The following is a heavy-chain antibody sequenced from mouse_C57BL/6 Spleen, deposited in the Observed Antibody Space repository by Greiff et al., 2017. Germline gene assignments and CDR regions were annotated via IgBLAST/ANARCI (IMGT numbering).Heavy chain of an antibody. Sequence: QVQLKESGPGILQPSQTLSLTCSFSGFSLSTFGMGVGWIRQPSGKGLEWLTHIWWDDDKYYNPALKSRLTISTATSKNQVFLKIANVDTAETATYYCARMAETHWGDYWGQGTTLTVSS. CDR2: IWWDDDK. D-gene: IGHD4-1*01. J-gene: IGHJ2*01. CDR3: ARMAETHWGDY. CDR1: GFSLSTFGMG. V-gene: IGHV8-8*01.